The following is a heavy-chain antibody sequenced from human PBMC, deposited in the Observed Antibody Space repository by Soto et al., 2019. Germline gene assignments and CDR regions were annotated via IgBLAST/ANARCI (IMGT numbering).Heavy chain of an antibody. CDR1: GGSISSYY. V-gene: IGHV4-59*01. CDR2: IYYSGST. J-gene: IGHJ5*02. Sequence: SETLSLTCTVSGGSISSYYWSWIRQPPGKGLEWIGYIYYSGSTNYNPSLKSRVTISVDTSKNQFSLKLSSVTAADTAVYYCAREGIAVAGRRWFDPWGQGTLVTVSS. D-gene: IGHD6-19*01. CDR3: AREGIAVAGRRWFDP.